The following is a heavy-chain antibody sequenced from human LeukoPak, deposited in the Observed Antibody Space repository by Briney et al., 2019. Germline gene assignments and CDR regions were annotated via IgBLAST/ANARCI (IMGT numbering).Heavy chain of an antibody. CDR3: ARDGPVTTPRGGYYYYYMDV. D-gene: IGHD4-11*01. CDR2: IYTSGST. CDR1: GGSISSGSYY. Sequence: SETLSLTCTVSGGSISSGSYYWSWIRQPAGKGLEWIGRIYTSGSTNYNPSLKSRVTISVDTSKNQFSLKLSSVTAADTAVYYCARDGPVTTPRGGYYYYYMDVWGKGTTVTVSS. J-gene: IGHJ6*03. V-gene: IGHV4-61*02.